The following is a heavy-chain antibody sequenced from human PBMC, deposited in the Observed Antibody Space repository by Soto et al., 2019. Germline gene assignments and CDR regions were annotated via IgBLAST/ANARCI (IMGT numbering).Heavy chain of an antibody. CDR3: ARGSAYSDYDLEY. V-gene: IGHV3-23*01. CDR2: ISGTGGST. D-gene: IGHD4-17*01. Sequence: LILSCAASGFTFTSYAMTWVRQAPGKGLEWVSGISGTGGSTYYADSVKGRFTISRDKSKNTLYLHVNSLRAEDTAVYYCARGSAYSDYDLEYWGQGTLVTVSS. CDR1: GFTFTSYA. J-gene: IGHJ4*02.